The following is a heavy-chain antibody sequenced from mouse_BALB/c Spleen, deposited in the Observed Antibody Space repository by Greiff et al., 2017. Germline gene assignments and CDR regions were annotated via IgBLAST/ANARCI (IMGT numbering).Heavy chain of an antibody. CDR1: GFTFSSYG. D-gene: IGHD4-1*01. J-gene: IGHJ4*01. CDR3: ARHLGQGDMDY. CDR2: ISSGGSYT. V-gene: IGHV5-6*01. Sequence: EVQGVESGGDLVKPGGSLKLSCAASGFTFSSYGMSWVRQTPDKRLEWVATISSGGSYTYYPDSVKGRFTISRDNAKNTLYLQMSSLKSEDTAMYYCARHLGQGDMDYWGQGTSVTVSS.